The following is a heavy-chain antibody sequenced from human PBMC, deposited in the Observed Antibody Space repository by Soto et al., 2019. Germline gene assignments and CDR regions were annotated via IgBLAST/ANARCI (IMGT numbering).Heavy chain of an antibody. CDR1: GYSFTSSW. CDR3: ARGGGSSSFFYDP. CDR2: IDPSDSYI. J-gene: IGHJ5*02. Sequence: EVQLVQSGAEVKKPGESLRISCQGSGYSFTSSWISWVRQMPGEGLEWMGRIDPSDSYINYSPSFQGRVTISADKSISTPYLKWSGLKASDPAMYYWARGGGSSSFFYDPWGRGPLVTFSS. D-gene: IGHD6-6*01. V-gene: IGHV5-10-1*03.